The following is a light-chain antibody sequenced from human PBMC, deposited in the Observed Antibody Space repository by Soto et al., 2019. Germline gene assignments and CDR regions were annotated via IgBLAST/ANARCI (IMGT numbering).Light chain of an antibody. V-gene: IGKV1-5*01. CDR1: QTISRW. Sequence: DSQMTQSPSTLSGSVGDRVTITCRASQTISRWLAWYQQKPGKAPKLLIYDVSSLESGVPSRFSGSGSGTEFTLTISSLQPDDFATYYCQQCNTFWTFGQGTKVDVK. CDR2: DVS. CDR3: QQCNTFWT. J-gene: IGKJ1*01.